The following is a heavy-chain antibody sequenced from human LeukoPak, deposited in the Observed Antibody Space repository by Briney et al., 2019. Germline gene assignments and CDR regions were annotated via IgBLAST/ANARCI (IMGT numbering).Heavy chain of an antibody. Sequence: SETLSLTCAVSGGSITGFFWTWIRQPAGEGLQYIGRIFSRGGANYNPSLQSRVAMSVDTSQNLFSLKLTSVTAADTAVYFCARVATPDVSSPLDFWGQGILVTVSS. CDR3: ARVATPDVSSPLDF. V-gene: IGHV4-4*07. CDR2: IFSRGGA. CDR1: GGSITGFF. D-gene: IGHD6-19*01. J-gene: IGHJ4*02.